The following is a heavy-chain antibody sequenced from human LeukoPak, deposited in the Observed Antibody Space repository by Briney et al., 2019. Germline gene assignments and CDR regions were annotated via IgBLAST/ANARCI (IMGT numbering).Heavy chain of an antibody. CDR3: AGKYSSNWRYAFDI. V-gene: IGHV1-46*01. J-gene: IGHJ3*02. CDR1: GYTFTGYY. D-gene: IGHD6-13*01. Sequence: ASVKVSCKASGYTFTGYYMHWVRQAPGQGLEWMGVINPNGGSTNYAQKFQGRVTMTRDTSTSTVYMEHSSLRSEETDVYYCAGKYSSNWRYAFDIWGQRTMVTVSS. CDR2: INPNGGST.